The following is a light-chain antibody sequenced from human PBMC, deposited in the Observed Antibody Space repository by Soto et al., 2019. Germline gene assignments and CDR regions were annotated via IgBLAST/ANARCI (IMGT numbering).Light chain of an antibody. CDR3: SSYTSSSTLYV. Sequence: QSALTQPASVSGSPAQSITISCTGTSSDVGGYNYVSWYQQHPGKAPKVMIYEVSNRPSGVSNRFSGSKSGNTASLTISGLQAEDEADYYCSSYTSSSTLYVFGTGTKLTVL. CDR1: SSDVGGYNY. V-gene: IGLV2-14*01. CDR2: EVS. J-gene: IGLJ1*01.